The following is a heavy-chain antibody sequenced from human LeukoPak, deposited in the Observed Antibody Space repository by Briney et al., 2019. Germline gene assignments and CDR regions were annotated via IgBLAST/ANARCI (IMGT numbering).Heavy chain of an antibody. CDR3: ARDPTGYWYFDL. J-gene: IGHJ2*01. Sequence: SETLSLTCTVSGGSISNYYWNWIRQPAGKGLEWIGRIYTSGGTDYNPSLKSRVTMSVDTSKNQFSLKLSSVTAADTAVYYCARDPTGYWYFDLWGRGTLVTVSS. V-gene: IGHV4-4*07. CDR1: GGSISNYY. CDR2: IYTSGGT.